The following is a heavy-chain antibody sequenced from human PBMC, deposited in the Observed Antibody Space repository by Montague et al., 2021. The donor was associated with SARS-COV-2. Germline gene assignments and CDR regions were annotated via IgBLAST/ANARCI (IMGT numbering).Heavy chain of an antibody. CDR2: LHYAGSA. V-gene: IGHV4-39*01. D-gene: IGHD6-13*01. CDR1: GGSFSSGDSY. CDR3: VATYNGNWYYFDY. Sequence: SETLSLTCSVSGGSFSSGDSYWGWLRQAPGKGLEWIGDLHYAGSAYYNPFLRSRVTISADTSKNRFSLKLNSVTAADTAVYYCVATYNGNWYYFDYWGQGTLVTVSS. J-gene: IGHJ4*02.